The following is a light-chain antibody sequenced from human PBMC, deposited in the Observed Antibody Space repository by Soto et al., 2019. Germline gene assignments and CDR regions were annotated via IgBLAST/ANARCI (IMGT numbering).Light chain of an antibody. J-gene: IGKJ3*01. CDR2: WAS. V-gene: IGKV4-1*01. CDR1: QSVLYSYNNKNY. Sequence: DIVMTQSPDSLAVSLGERATINCKSSQSVLYSYNNKNYLAWYHQKAGQPPKLLIYWASTRESGVPDRFSGSGSETDFSLTISSLQAEDVAVYYCQQYYSTPLTFGPGTKVDIK. CDR3: QQYYSTPLT.